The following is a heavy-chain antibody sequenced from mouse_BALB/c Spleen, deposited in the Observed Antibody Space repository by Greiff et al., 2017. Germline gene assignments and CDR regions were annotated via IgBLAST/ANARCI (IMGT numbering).Heavy chain of an antibody. D-gene: IGHD1-2*01. CDR1: GFTFSSYA. Sequence: EVKLVESGGGLVKPGGSLKLSCAASGFTFSSYAMSWVRQTPEKRLEWVASISSGGSTYYPDSVKGRFTISRDNARNILYLQMSSLRSEDTAMYYCERRDYGYYFDYWGQGTTLTVSS. CDR3: ERRDYGYYFDY. CDR2: ISSGGST. J-gene: IGHJ2*01. V-gene: IGHV5-6-5*01.